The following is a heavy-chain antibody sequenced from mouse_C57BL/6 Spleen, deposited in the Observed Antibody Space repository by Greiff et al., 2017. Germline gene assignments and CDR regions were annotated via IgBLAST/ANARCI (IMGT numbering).Heavy chain of an antibody. D-gene: IGHD1-1*01. J-gene: IGHJ1*03. V-gene: IGHV1-18*01. CDR3: ARGVYYYGSNWYCDV. Sequence: VQLQQSGPELVKPGASVKIPCKASGYTFTDYNMDWVKQSHGKSLEWIGDINPNNGGTIYNQKFKGKATLTVDTSSSTAYMELRSLTSEDTAVYYCARGVYYYGSNWYCDVWGTGTTVTGSS. CDR1: GYTFTDYN. CDR2: INPNNGGT.